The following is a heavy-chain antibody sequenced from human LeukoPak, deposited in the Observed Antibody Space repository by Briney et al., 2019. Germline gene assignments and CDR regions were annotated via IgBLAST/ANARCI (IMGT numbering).Heavy chain of an antibody. CDR3: VRAKGDY. Sequence: KASETLSLTCTVSGGSISSYYWSWIRQPPGKGLEWIGYIYSSGSTNYNPSLASRVTISVDTSKNQFSLKVTSVTAADTAVYYCVRAKGDYWGQGTLVTVSS. CDR1: GGSISSYY. J-gene: IGHJ4*02. V-gene: IGHV4-59*01. CDR2: IYSSGST.